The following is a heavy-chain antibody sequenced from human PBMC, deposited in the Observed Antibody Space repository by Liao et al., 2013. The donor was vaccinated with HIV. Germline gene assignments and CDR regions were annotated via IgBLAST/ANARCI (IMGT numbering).Heavy chain of an antibody. D-gene: IGHD2-15*01. CDR3: ARGIGCYPXGYHYFYYMDV. V-gene: IGHV4-59*01. CDR2: IYFSGST. J-gene: IGHJ6*03. CDR1: GGSISSYC. Sequence: QVQLQESGPGLVKPSETLSLTCTVSGGSISSYCWSWIRQPPGKGLEWIGYIYFSGSTNYNPSLKSRVTISVDTSTNQFSLKLSSVTAADTAVYYCARGIGCYPXGYHYFYYMDVWGKGTTVTVSS.